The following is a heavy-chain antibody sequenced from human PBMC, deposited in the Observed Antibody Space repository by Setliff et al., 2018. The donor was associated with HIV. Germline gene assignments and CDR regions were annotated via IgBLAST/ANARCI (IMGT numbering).Heavy chain of an antibody. CDR3: ARSQLSIARWGGDHYYYYYMDV. CDR2: INPNSGGT. V-gene: IGHV1-2*02. J-gene: IGHJ6*03. D-gene: IGHD6-6*01. Sequence: GASVKVSCKASGYTFTGYYLHWVRQAPGQGLEWMGWINPNSGGTNYAQKFQGRVTMIRDTSISTAYMELSRLRSDDTAVYYCARSQLSIARWGGDHYYYYYMDVWGKGTTVTVSS. CDR1: GYTFTGYY.